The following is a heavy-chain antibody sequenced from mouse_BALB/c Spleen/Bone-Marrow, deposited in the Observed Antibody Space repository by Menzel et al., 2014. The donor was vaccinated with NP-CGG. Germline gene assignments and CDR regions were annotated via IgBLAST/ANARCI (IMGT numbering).Heavy chain of an antibody. D-gene: IGHD1-1*01. CDR3: AAITTVAY. Sequence: EVMLVESGGGLVKPGGSLKLSCAASGFTFSSCALSWVRRNPEKRLEWVASISSGGTTYYQDSVKGRFTISRDNARNILYLQMSSLGSEDTAIFYCAAITTVAYWGQGTILTVTS. J-gene: IGHJ2*01. V-gene: IGHV5-6-5*01. CDR2: ISSGGTT. CDR1: GFTFSSCA.